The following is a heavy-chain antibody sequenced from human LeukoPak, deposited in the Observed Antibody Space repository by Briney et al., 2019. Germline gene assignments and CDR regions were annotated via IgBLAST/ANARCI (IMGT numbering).Heavy chain of an antibody. J-gene: IGHJ6*03. V-gene: IGHV1-69*04. CDR1: GGTFSSYA. CDR3: ARGGGDYSKRRVGYYYYMDV. D-gene: IGHD4-11*01. Sequence: ASVKVSCKASGGTFSSYAISWVRQAPGQGLEWMGRIIPILGIANYAQKFQGRVTITADKSTSTAYMELSSLRSEDTAVYYCARGGGDYSKRRVGYYYYMDVWGKGTTVTVSS. CDR2: IIPILGIA.